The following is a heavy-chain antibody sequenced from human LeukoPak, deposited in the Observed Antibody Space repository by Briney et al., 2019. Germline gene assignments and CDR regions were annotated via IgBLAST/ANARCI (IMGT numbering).Heavy chain of an antibody. J-gene: IGHJ4*02. Sequence: PSQTLSLTCAVSGGSISSGGYSWSWIRQPPGKGLEWIGYIYHSGSTYYNPSPKSRVTISVDRSKNQFSLKLSSVTAADTAVYYCARGGSGYDYGTFDYWGQGTLVTVSS. CDR3: ARGGSGYDYGTFDY. V-gene: IGHV4-30-2*01. CDR1: GGSISSGGYS. CDR2: IYHSGST. D-gene: IGHD5-12*01.